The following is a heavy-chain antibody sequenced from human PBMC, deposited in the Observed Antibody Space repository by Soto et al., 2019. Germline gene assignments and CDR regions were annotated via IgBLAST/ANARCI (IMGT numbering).Heavy chain of an antibody. V-gene: IGHV2-5*02. CDR3: AHSWQLVYYFDY. Sequence: QITLKESGPTLVKPTQTLTLTCTFSGFSLSTSGVGVGWIRQPPGKALEWLALIYWDDDKRYSPALKSRLTITQDTHKNPVVLTMPNMDPVDTAPYYCAHSWQLVYYFDYGGQGTLVTVSS. CDR2: IYWDDDK. D-gene: IGHD6-6*01. CDR1: GFSLSTSGVG. J-gene: IGHJ4*02.